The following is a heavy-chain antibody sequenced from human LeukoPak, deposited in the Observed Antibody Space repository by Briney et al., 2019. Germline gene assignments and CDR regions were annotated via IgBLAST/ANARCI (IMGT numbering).Heavy chain of an antibody. J-gene: IGHJ4*02. CDR3: TRDMSAGADTGSSFYY. V-gene: IGHV3-7*03. D-gene: IGHD3-10*01. Sequence: GGSLRLSCAAFGFTFSNYWMTWVRQAPGKGLEWVASIKQDGGETYYVDSVKGRFTFSRDNAKNSVYLQMSSLRAEDTAVYYCTRDMSAGADTGSSFYYWGQGALVTVSS. CDR1: GFTFSNYW. CDR2: IKQDGGET.